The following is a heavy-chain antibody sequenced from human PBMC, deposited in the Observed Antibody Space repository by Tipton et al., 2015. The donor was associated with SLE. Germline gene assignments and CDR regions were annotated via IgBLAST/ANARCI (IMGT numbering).Heavy chain of an antibody. CDR1: GFTLSAYN. CDR2: ISSSSTTI. J-gene: IGHJ4*02. V-gene: IGHV3-48*01. Sequence: GSLRLSCSASGFTLSAYNMNWVRQAPEKGLEWVSYISSSSTTIYYADSVRGRFTVSRDNAKNSLYLQMNNLGAEDTAVYYCSRAGAVRPPDYWGQGTLVTVSS. D-gene: IGHD6-6*01. CDR3: SRAGAVRPPDY.